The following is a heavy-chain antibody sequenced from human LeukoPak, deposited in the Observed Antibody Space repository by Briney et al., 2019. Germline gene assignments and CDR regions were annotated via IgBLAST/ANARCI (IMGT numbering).Heavy chain of an antibody. CDR1: GGTFSSYA. CDR3: ARQDLLVLRYFDWLLYPFDY. D-gene: IGHD3-9*01. CDR2: IIPIFGTA. V-gene: IGHV1-69*01. Sequence: GASVTVSCKASGGTFSSYAISWVRQAPGQGLEWMGGIIPIFGTANYAQKFQGRVTITADESTSTAYMELSSLRSEDRAVYYCARQDLLVLRYFDWLLYPFDYWGQGTLVTVSS. J-gene: IGHJ4*02.